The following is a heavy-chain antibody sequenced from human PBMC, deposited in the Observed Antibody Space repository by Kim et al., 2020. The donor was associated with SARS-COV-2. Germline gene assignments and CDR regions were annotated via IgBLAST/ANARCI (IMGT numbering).Heavy chain of an antibody. V-gene: IGHV5-10-1*01. J-gene: IGHJ5*02. CDR3: ARHPRTFVVVPADHWFDP. CDR1: GYSFTSYW. CDR2: IDPSDSYT. D-gene: IGHD2-2*01. Sequence: GESLKISCKGSGYSFTSYWISWVRQMPGKGLEWMGRIDPSDSYTNYSPSFQGHVTISADKSISTAYLQWSSLKASDTAMYYCARHPRTFVVVPADHWFDPWGQGTLVTVSS.